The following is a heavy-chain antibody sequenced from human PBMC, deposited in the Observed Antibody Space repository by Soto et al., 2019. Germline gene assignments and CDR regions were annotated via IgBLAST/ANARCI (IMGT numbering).Heavy chain of an antibody. V-gene: IGHV5-51*01. Sequence: PGASLKISCKASGYNFNTYWIGWVLHLPGKGLDWRGIVSPDDSDSRYNPSFQGHVTISADKSTTTAYLQMNSLRAEETAVHYCAKNDDFWSWGMDVWGKGTTVTVSS. CDR3: AKNDDFWSWGMDV. CDR1: GYNFNTYW. J-gene: IGHJ6*04. D-gene: IGHD3-3*01. CDR2: VSPDDSDS.